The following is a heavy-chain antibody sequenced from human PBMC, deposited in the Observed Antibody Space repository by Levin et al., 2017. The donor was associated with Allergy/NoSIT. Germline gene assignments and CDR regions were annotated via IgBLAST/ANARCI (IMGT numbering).Heavy chain of an antibody. V-gene: IGHV3-30-3*01. CDR2: ISYDGSNK. Sequence: GGSLRLSCAASGFTFSSYAMHWVRQAPGKGLEWVAVISYDGSNKYYADSVKGRFTISRDNSKNTLYLQMNSLRAEDTAVYYCARFQKGLRYFDWLLSDAFDIWGQGTMVTVSS. D-gene: IGHD3-9*01. J-gene: IGHJ3*02. CDR3: ARFQKGLRYFDWLLSDAFDI. CDR1: GFTFSSYA.